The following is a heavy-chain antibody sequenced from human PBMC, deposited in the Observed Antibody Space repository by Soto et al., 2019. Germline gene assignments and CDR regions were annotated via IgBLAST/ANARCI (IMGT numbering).Heavy chain of an antibody. CDR3: ARDVVVGATAWFDP. CDR1: GGSISSYY. D-gene: IGHD1-26*01. CDR2: IYTSGST. Sequence: QVQLQESGPGLVKPSETLSLTCTVSGGSISSYYWSWIRQPAGKGLEWIGRIYTSGSTNYNPSRKSRVTMSVDTSKNQFSLKLSSVTAADTAVYYCARDVVVGATAWFDPWGQGTLVTVSS. J-gene: IGHJ5*02. V-gene: IGHV4-4*07.